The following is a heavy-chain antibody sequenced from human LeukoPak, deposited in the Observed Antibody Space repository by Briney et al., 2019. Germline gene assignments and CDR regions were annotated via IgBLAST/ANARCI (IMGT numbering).Heavy chain of an antibody. D-gene: IGHD6-19*01. V-gene: IGHV3-23*01. Sequence: SGGSLRLSCAASGFTFSSYAMSWVRQAPGKGLEWVSAISGSGGSTYYADTVKGRFTISRDNSKNTLYLQMNSLRAEDTAVYYCAKDLYFGVAGTTPFDYWGQGTLVTVSS. CDR1: GFTFSSYA. CDR2: ISGSGGST. J-gene: IGHJ4*02. CDR3: AKDLYFGVAGTTPFDY.